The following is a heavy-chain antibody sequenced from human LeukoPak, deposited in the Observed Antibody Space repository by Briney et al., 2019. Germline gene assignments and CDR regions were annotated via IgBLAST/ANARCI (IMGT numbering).Heavy chain of an antibody. CDR1: RFPFSSFA. Sequence: PSGGSLRLSCAASRFPFSSFAFHWVRQAPGKGLEWVAIISHDGSTNHYADSVKGRFTISRDNSNNSLYLQMTSLSAEDTAVYYCARARGKWHLLPLDYWGQGALVTVSS. CDR2: ISHDGSTN. J-gene: IGHJ4*02. CDR3: ARARGKWHLLPLDY. D-gene: IGHD5-12*01. V-gene: IGHV3-30*04.